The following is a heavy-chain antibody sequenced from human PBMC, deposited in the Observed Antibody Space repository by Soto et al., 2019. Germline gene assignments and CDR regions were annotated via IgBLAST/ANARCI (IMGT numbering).Heavy chain of an antibody. D-gene: IGHD3-16*01. J-gene: IGHJ5*02. CDR1: VGSITSDYSC. CDR2: IFDSGTT. V-gene: IGHV4-30-4*01. CDR3: ARTGKFYYYDVSGLPFDP. Sequence: SETLSLTCTVSVGSITSDYSCWSWIRQPPGEGLEWIGHIFDSGTTNYNPSLKRRVSISLDKSKNQFSLKLTSVTAADTAVYICARTGKFYYYDVSGLPFDPWGPGVLVTVSS.